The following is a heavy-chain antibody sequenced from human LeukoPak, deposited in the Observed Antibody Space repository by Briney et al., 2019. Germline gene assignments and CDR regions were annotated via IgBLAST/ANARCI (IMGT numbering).Heavy chain of an antibody. CDR2: LNSDGSST. J-gene: IGHJ6*03. CDR3: ARDPSSSWYYYYYYMDV. CDR1: GFTFSSYW. V-gene: IGHV3-74*01. D-gene: IGHD6-13*01. Sequence: PGGSLRLSCAASGFTFSSYWMHWVRQAPGKGLVWVSRLNSDGSSTSYAGSVKGRFTISRDNAKNTLYLQMNSLRAEDTAVYYCARDPSSSWYYYYYYMDVWGKGTTVTISS.